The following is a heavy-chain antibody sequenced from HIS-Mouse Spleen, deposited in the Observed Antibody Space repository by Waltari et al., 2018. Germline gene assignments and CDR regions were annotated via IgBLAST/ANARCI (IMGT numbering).Heavy chain of an antibody. CDR3: AREIPYSSSWYDWYFDL. CDR2: IYYSGSP. J-gene: IGHJ2*01. CDR1: GGPISSSSYY. Sequence: QLQLQESGPGLVKPSETLSLTCTVPGGPISSSSYYWGWTRYPPGKGLEWIGSIYYSGSPYYNPSLKSRVTISVDTSKNQFSLKLSSVTAADTAVYYCAREIPYSSSWYDWYFDLWGRGTLVTVSS. D-gene: IGHD6-13*01. V-gene: IGHV4-39*07.